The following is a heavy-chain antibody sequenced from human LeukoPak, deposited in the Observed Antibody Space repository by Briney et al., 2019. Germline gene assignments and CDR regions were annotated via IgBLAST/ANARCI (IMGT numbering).Heavy chain of an antibody. CDR1: GFTFSNYW. Sequence: GGSLRLSCAASGFTFSNYWIHWVRQAPGKGLVWVSRINPAGNYANYVDSVKGRFTISGDNAKNTVYLQMNSLRAEDTALFYCVRDWDHYDFDSWGQGTLVTVSS. J-gene: IGHJ5*01. CDR3: VRDWDHYDFDS. D-gene: IGHD3-3*01. CDR2: INPAGNYA. V-gene: IGHV3-74*01.